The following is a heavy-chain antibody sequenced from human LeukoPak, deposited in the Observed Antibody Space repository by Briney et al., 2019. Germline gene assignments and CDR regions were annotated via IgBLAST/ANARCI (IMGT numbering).Heavy chain of an antibody. V-gene: IGHV3-30*04. CDR3: ARDGFDWLLFFDY. Sequence: PGRSLRLSCAASGFTFSSYAMHWVRQAPGKGLEWVAVISYDGSDKYYADSVKGRFTISRDNSKNTLYLQMNSLRAEDTAVYYCARDGFDWLLFFDYWGQGTPVTVSS. CDR1: GFTFSSYA. D-gene: IGHD3-9*01. CDR2: ISYDGSDK. J-gene: IGHJ4*02.